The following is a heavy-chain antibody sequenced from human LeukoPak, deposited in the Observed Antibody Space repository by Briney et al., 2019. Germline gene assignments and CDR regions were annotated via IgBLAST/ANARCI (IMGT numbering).Heavy chain of an antibody. CDR1: GYSISSGYY. CDR2: IYHSGST. J-gene: IGHJ4*02. Sequence: SETLSLTCTVSGYSISSGYYWGWIRQPPGKGLEWIGSIYHSGSTYYNPSLKSRVTISVDTSKNQFSLKLSSVTAADTAVYYCARGHDWAMVTGWGQGTLVTVSS. CDR3: ARGHDWAMVTG. V-gene: IGHV4-38-2*02. D-gene: IGHD5-18*01.